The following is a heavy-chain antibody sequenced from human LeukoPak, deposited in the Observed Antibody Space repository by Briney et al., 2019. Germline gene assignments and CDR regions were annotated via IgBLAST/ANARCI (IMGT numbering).Heavy chain of an antibody. Sequence: ATLNASSKASDYTFTTYGISCVRRSPGHRLKCMGWIIAYNGITNYAQKLQGVVTMTTDTSTSTAYMELRSLRSDGTAVYYCARAGGPRNYQNWFDPWGQGTLVTVSS. V-gene: IGHV1-18*01. CDR2: IIAYNGIT. CDR3: ARAGGPRNYQNWFDP. D-gene: IGHD2-8*02. J-gene: IGHJ5*02. CDR1: DYTFTTYG.